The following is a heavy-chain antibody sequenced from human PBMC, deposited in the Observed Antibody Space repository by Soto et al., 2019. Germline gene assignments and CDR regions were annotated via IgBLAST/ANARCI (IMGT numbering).Heavy chain of an antibody. Sequence: QVQLVESGGGVVQPGRSLRLSCAASGFTFCSYGMHWVRQAPGKGLEWVAIISFDGSNRYYADSVKGRFTISRDSSKNTLYLQVNSLRAEDTAVYYCARGAGLSQYNYYINVWGKGTTVTVSS. CDR1: GFTFCSYG. J-gene: IGHJ6*03. CDR3: ARGAGLSQYNYYINV. CDR2: ISFDGSNR. V-gene: IGHV3-33*01. D-gene: IGHD6-19*01.